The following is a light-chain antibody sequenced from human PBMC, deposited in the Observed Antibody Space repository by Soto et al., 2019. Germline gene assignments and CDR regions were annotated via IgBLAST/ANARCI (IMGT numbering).Light chain of an antibody. V-gene: IGKV3-20*01. CDR2: GAS. CDR3: QQYAGPSRT. CDR1: QSVSSSY. Sequence: EIVLTQSPGTLSLSPGEGATLSCRASQSVSSSYLAWYQQKPGQAPTLLIYGASNRAAGIPDRFSGSGSGTDFTLTISRLEAEDFGVYYCQQYAGPSRTFGQGTKVEIK. J-gene: IGKJ1*01.